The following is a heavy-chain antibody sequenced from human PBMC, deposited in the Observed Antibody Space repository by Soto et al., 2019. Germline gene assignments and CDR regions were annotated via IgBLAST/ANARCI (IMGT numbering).Heavy chain of an antibody. CDR1: GYSFTSYW. Sequence: PGESLKISCKGSGYSFTSYWIGWVRQMPGKGLEWMGIIYPGDSDTRYSPSFQGQVTISADKSISTAYLQWSSLKASDTAMYYCIRRNRLGDTNDYDYYGIDLWGHGTTFTVSS. D-gene: IGHD3-10*01. CDR2: IYPGDSDT. J-gene: IGHJ6*02. CDR3: IRRNRLGDTNDYDYYGIDL. V-gene: IGHV5-51*01.